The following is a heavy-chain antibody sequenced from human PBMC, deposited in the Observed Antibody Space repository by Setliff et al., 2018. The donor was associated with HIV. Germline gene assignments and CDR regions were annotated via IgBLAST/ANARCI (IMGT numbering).Heavy chain of an antibody. D-gene: IGHD6-19*01. CDR2: INHSGST. V-gene: IGHV4-34*01. CDR3: ARGKQWLPHVY. CDR1: GGSFSGYY. J-gene: IGHJ4*02. Sequence: SETLSLTCAVYGGSFSGYYWTWIRQPPGKGLEWIGEINHSGSTNYNPSLKSRVTISIDTFKNQFSLNMSSVTAADTAVYYCARGKQWLPHVYWGQGTLGTVSS.